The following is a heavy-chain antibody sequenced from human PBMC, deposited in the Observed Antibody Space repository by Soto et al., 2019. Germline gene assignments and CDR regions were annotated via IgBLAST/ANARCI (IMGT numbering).Heavy chain of an antibody. D-gene: IGHD5-18*01. CDR1: GGSISSGDYY. V-gene: IGHV4-30-4*01. CDR3: ARTLIQLWPHYYYGMDV. CDR2: IYYSGTT. J-gene: IGHJ6*02. Sequence: SETLSLTCTVSGGSISSGDYYWSWIRQPPGKGLEWIGYIYYSGTTYYNPSLKSRVTISVDTSKNQFSLKVSSVTAADTAVYYCARTLIQLWPHYYYGMDVWGQGTTVTVSS.